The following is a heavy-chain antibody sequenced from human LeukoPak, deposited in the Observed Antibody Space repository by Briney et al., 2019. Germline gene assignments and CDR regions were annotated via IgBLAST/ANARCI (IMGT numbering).Heavy chain of an antibody. CDR3: AKDLNILTGYPYYFDY. J-gene: IGHJ4*02. Sequence: GGSLRLSCEASGFTFSSYAMSWVRQAPGKGLEWVSAISGSGGSTYYADSVKGRFTISRDNSKNTLYLQMNSLRAEGTAVYYCAKDLNILTGYPYYFDYWGQGTLVTVSS. CDR2: ISGSGGST. CDR1: GFTFSSYA. V-gene: IGHV3-23*01. D-gene: IGHD3-9*01.